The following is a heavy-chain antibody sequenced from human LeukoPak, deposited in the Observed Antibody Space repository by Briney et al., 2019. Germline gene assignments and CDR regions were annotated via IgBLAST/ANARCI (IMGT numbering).Heavy chain of an antibody. CDR1: GFTFSDYY. J-gene: IGHJ4*02. CDR2: ISSSGSTI. CDR3: ARGRPYYYDSSGYYTY. Sequence: NPGGSLKLSCAASGFTFSDYYMSWIRQAPGKGLEWVSYISSSGSTIYYADSVKGRFTISRDNAKNSLYLQMNSLRAEDTAVYYCARGRPYYYDSSGYYTYWGQGTLVTVSS. V-gene: IGHV3-11*01. D-gene: IGHD3-22*01.